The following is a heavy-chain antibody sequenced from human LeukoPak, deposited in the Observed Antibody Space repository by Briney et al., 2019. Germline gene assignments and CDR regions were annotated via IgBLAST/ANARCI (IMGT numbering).Heavy chain of an antibody. Sequence: ASVKVSCKASGGTFSSYAISWVRQAPGQGLEWMGGIIPIFGTANYAQKFQGRVTITTDESTSTAYMELSSLRSEDTAVYYCARGLPGYCSSTSCYRDNWFDPWGQGTLVTVSS. CDR1: GGTFSSYA. CDR2: IIPIFGTA. J-gene: IGHJ5*02. D-gene: IGHD2-2*02. V-gene: IGHV1-69*05. CDR3: ARGLPGYCSSTSCYRDNWFDP.